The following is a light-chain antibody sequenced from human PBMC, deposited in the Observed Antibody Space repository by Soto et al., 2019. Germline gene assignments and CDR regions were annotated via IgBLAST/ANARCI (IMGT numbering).Light chain of an antibody. CDR3: QHYGSSPPIT. Sequence: EVVLTQSPGTLSLSPGERATLSCRASQSVSSSYVVWYRQKPGQAPSLLIYGASSRATGIPDRFSGSASGTDFTLTISRLEPEDFAVYYCQHYGSSPPITLGQGTVLEIK. CDR2: GAS. CDR1: QSVSSSY. V-gene: IGKV3-20*01. J-gene: IGKJ5*01.